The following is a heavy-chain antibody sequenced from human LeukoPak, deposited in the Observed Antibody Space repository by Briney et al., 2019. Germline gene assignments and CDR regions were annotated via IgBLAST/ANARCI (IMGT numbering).Heavy chain of an antibody. Sequence: QPGRSLRLSCAASRFTFSSYAMHWVRQAPGKGLQWLALTSDDGSAKYYADSVKGRFTISRDNSQNTLYLQMNSLRADETAIYYCARAPGGFHGDYSPIAYWGQGTLVTVSS. CDR1: RFTFSSYA. V-gene: IGHV3-30-3*01. CDR3: ARAPGGFHGDYSPIAY. CDR2: TSDDGSAK. D-gene: IGHD4-17*01. J-gene: IGHJ4*02.